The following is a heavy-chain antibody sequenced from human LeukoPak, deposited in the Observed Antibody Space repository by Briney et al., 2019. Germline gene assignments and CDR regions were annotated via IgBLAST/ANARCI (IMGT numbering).Heavy chain of an antibody. Sequence: GRSLRLSCAAAGFTFHESTLHWVRQRPGKGLDWVSLISGDGRTTHYGDSVKGRCTISRDNSKFALYPQVNNLGPEDSALYHCAKHIASGEWYEDDNWGPGTLVTVSS. CDR3: AKHIASGEWYEDDN. D-gene: IGHD2-15*01. CDR1: GFTFHEST. J-gene: IGHJ4*02. V-gene: IGHV3-43*02. CDR2: ISGDGRTT.